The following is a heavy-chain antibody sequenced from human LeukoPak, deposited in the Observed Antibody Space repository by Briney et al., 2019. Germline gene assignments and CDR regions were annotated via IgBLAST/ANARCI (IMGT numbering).Heavy chain of an antibody. CDR3: ARSTSNGFDI. Sequence: GGSLTLSCVASGFTFSRYLLHWVGPATGKGRVWVARINSDGSSTSYADTVKGRFTISRNNAKNTLYLQMNSLRAEDTAVYYCARSTSNGFDIWGQGTMVTVSS. CDR2: INSDGSST. J-gene: IGHJ3*02. V-gene: IGHV3-74*01. CDR1: GFTFSRYL.